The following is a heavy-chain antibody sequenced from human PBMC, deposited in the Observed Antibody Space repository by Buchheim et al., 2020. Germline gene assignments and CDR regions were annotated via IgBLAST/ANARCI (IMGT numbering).Heavy chain of an antibody. CDR1: GGSISSSNW. CDR2: ISHSGST. V-gene: IGHV4-4*02. D-gene: IGHD3-16*01. Sequence: QVQLQESGPGLVKPSGTLSLTCAVSGGSISSSNWCIWVRQPPGKGLEWIGEISHSGSTNYNPSLKSRVPISLDKSKDPFSLKLSSVTAADTAVYYCAMITKRTAMDVWGQGTT. CDR3: AMITKRTAMDV. J-gene: IGHJ6*02.